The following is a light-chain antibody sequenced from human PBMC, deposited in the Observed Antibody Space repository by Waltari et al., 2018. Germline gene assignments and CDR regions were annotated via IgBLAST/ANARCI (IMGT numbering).Light chain of an antibody. CDR1: SSDVGGYNY. Sequence: QSALTQPRSVSGSPGQSVTISCTGTSSDVGGYNYVSWYQHHPGKAPKLIIYDVTKRPSGVPDRFSASKSDNTASLTISGLQAEDEADYYCCSYAGSITFWVFGGGTKLTVI. J-gene: IGLJ3*02. CDR2: DVT. CDR3: CSYAGSITFWV. V-gene: IGLV2-11*01.